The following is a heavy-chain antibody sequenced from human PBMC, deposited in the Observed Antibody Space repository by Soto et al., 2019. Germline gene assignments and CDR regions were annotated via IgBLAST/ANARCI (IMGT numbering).Heavy chain of an antibody. CDR3: AKERGGDEFGASRDWFAP. D-gene: IGHD3-10*01. J-gene: IGHJ5*02. CDR1: GGTFSSYA. V-gene: IGHV1-69*12. CDR2: IIPIFGTA. Sequence: QVQLVQSGAEVKKPGSSVKVSCKASGGTFSSYAISWVRQAPGQGLEWMGGIIPIFGTANYAQKFQGRVTTTADXXRXPXXRELSSRRSEDKAVYYCAKERGGDEFGASRDWFAPWGQGTLVTVS.